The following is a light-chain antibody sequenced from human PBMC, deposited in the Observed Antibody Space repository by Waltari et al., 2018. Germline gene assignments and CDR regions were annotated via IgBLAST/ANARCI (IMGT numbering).Light chain of an antibody. CDR2: GTS. Sequence: ETVLTQSPGTLSLSPGERATLSCRASQSVTSSHLAWYQQKPGQAPRRLLYGTSSRATVSPDRFSGSGSGTDFTLTITRLEPEDFAVYYCQQYGNSPRTFGQGTEVEIK. CDR3: QQYGNSPRT. J-gene: IGKJ1*01. CDR1: QSVTSSH. V-gene: IGKV3-20*01.